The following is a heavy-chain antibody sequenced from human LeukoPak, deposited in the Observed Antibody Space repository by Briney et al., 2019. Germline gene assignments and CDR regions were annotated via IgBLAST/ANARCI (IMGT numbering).Heavy chain of an antibody. Sequence: PSETLSLTCAVSGGSFSGYYWSWIRQPPGKGLEWIGEINHSGSTNYNPSVKSRVTISVDTSKNQFSLKLSSVTAADTAVYYCARGRDLRGPKYSGSSGRWFDPWGQGTLVTVSS. V-gene: IGHV4-34*01. J-gene: IGHJ5*02. CDR2: INHSGST. CDR3: ARGRDLRGPKYSGSSGRWFDP. CDR1: GGSFSGYY. D-gene: IGHD1-26*01.